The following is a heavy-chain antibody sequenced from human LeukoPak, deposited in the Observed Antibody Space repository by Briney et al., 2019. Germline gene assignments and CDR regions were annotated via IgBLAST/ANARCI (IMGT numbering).Heavy chain of an antibody. V-gene: IGHV4-39*07. CDR2: IYYSGST. CDR3: ARGIVGINWFDP. D-gene: IGHD1-26*01. CDR1: GDSISSSSYY. J-gene: IGHJ5*02. Sequence: SETLSLTCTVSGDSISSSSYYWGWIRQPPGKGLEWIGNIYYSGSTYYNPSLKSRVTISVDTSKNQFSLKLSSVTAADTAVYYCARGIVGINWFDPWGQGTLVTVSS.